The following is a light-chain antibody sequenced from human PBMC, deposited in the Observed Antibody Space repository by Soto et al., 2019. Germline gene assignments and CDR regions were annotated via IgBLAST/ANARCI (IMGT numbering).Light chain of an antibody. V-gene: IGKV3-15*01. J-gene: IGKJ4*01. CDR2: AAS. CDR1: QSAGTK. Sequence: EIVMTQSPATLSVSPGERATLSCRASQSAGTKLAWYQQKPGQAPRLLIYAASTRATGIPVRFSGSGSGTEFTLTISSLQSEDFAVYYCQHYNNWPLLTFGGGTKVEIK. CDR3: QHYNNWPLLT.